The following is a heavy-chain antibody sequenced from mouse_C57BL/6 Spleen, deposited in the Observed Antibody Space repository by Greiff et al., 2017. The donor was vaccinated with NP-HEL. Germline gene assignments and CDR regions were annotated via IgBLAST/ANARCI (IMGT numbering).Heavy chain of an antibody. CDR3: ARDYSNLYAMDY. V-gene: IGHV1-19*01. D-gene: IGHD2-5*01. Sequence: EVQLQQSGPVLVKPGASVKMSCKASGYTFTDYYMNWVKQSHGKSLEWIGVINPYNGGTSYNQKFKGKATLTVDKSSSTAYMELNSLTSEDSAVYYCARDYSNLYAMDYWGQGTSVTVSS. J-gene: IGHJ4*01. CDR1: GYTFTDYY. CDR2: INPYNGGT.